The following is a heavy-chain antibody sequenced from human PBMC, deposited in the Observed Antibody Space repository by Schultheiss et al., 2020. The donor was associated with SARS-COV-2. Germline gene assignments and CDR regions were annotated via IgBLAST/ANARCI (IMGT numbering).Heavy chain of an antibody. CDR2: ISYDGSNK. V-gene: IGHV3-30-3*01. CDR1: GFTFSSYA. J-gene: IGHJ4*02. Sequence: GESLKISCAASGFTFSSYAMSWVRQAPGKGLEWVAVISYDGSNKYYADSVKGRFTISRDNSKNTLYLQMNSLRAEDTAVYYCARVGGYDYIWGSFFDYWGQGTLVTVSS. D-gene: IGHD3-16*01. CDR3: ARVGGYDYIWGSFFDY.